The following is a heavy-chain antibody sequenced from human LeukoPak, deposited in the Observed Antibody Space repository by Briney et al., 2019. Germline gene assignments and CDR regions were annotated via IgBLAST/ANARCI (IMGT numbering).Heavy chain of an antibody. CDR3: ARHSADRAFDI. CDR2: THHSGTT. D-gene: IGHD6-25*01. J-gene: IGHJ3*02. Sequence: SETLSLTCTVSGVSIGGYCWSWLRQPPGKGLEWLGYTHHSGTTNYNPSVGSRLTTSVDTSRKQVSLKLSSVTAADTAVYYCARHSADRAFDIWGQGTMVTVSS. V-gene: IGHV4-59*08. CDR1: GVSIGGYC.